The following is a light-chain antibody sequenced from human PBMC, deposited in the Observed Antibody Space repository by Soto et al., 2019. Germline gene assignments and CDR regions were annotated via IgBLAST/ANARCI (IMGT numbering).Light chain of an antibody. CDR2: TAS. V-gene: IGKV1-39*01. CDR1: QGVSTF. J-gene: IGKJ3*01. Sequence: DIQMTQSPSSLFASIGDRLIITCRTSQGVSTFLNWYRQKAGEAPRLLIYTASSLQSGVPSRFSGGGSGTEFTLTINSLQPEDFAVYYCQQYGSSPPAFGPGTKVDIK. CDR3: QQYGSSPPA.